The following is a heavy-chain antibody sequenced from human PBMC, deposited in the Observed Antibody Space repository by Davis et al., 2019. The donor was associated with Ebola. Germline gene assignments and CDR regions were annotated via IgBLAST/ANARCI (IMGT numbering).Heavy chain of an antibody. D-gene: IGHD1-26*01. CDR3: MRWSLYSGHDCDL. Sequence: SLKISCAASGFAFDDYAMHWVRQAPGKGLEWVSGISWNSGSIGYADSVKGRFTISRDNAKNSLYLQMNSLRAEDTAVYYCMRWSLYSGHDCDLWGQGTLVTVS. CDR2: ISWNSGSI. CDR1: GFAFDDYA. V-gene: IGHV3-9*01. J-gene: IGHJ5*02.